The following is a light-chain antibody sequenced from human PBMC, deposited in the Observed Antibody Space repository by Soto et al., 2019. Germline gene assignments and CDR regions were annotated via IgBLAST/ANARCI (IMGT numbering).Light chain of an antibody. V-gene: IGKV4-1*01. CDR3: QQSYNSPIT. CDR1: QSVLSTSNNKNN. J-gene: IGKJ5*01. Sequence: DIVMTQSPESLAVSLGERATINCRSSQSVLSTSNNKNNLVWYQQKPGQPPKLLISWASTRESGVPDRFSGSGSATDFTLTISSLQAEDVAVYYCQQSYNSPITFGQGTRLEIK. CDR2: WAS.